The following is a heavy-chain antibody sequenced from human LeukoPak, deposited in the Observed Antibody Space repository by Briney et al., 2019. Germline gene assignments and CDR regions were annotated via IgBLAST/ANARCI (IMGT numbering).Heavy chain of an antibody. D-gene: IGHD4-11*01. CDR1: GFTFSSYS. CDR2: ISSSSSII. CDR3: ARDSIMLTSAGYFDL. V-gene: IGHV3-48*01. Sequence: PGGSLRLSCAASGFTFSSYSMNWVRQAPGKGLEWVSYISSSSSIIYYADSVKGRFTISRDNAKNSLYLQMNSLRAEDTAVYYCARDSIMLTSAGYFDLWGRGTLVTVSS. J-gene: IGHJ2*01.